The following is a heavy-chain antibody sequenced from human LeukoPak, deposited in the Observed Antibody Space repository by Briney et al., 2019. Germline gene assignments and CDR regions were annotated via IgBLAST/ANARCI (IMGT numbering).Heavy chain of an antibody. CDR3: ARGDCSSTSCYGYYYYYGMDV. V-gene: IGHV3-11*06. Sequence: PGGSLRLSCAASGFTFSDYYMSWIRQAPGKGLEWVSYISSSSSYTNYADSVEGRFTISRDNAKNSLYLQMNSLRAEDTAVYYCARGDCSSTSCYGYYYYYGMDVWGQGTTVTVSS. J-gene: IGHJ6*02. CDR1: GFTFSDYY. D-gene: IGHD2-2*01. CDR2: ISSSSSYT.